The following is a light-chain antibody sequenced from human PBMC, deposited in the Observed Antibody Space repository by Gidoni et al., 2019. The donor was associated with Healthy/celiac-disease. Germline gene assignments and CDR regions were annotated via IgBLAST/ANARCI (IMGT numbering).Light chain of an antibody. CDR1: QSVSSN. CDR3: QQYNNWPPYT. V-gene: IGKV3-15*01. Sequence: EVVMTQSLATLSVSPGERATLSCRASQSVSSNLAWYQQKPGQAPRHLIYGASTRATGIPASFSGSGSGTEFTLTISSLQSEDFAVYYCQQYNNWPPYTFGQGTKLEIK. J-gene: IGKJ2*01. CDR2: GAS.